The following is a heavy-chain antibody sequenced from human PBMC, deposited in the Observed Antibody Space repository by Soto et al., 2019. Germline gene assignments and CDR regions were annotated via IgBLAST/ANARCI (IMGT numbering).Heavy chain of an antibody. V-gene: IGHV3-33*01. CDR3: ARRQIPPPTRGAANARGGMDV. D-gene: IGHD6-13*01. Sequence: QVQLVESGGGVVQPGRSLRLSCAASGFTFNNYGMHWVRQAPGKGLEWLAVIWNDGSNNYDANSVKGRFTISRDNSKNTLYLQMNSLRAEDTAVYYCARRQIPPPTRGAANARGGMDVWGQGTTVTVSS. J-gene: IGHJ6*02. CDR1: GFTFNNYG. CDR2: IWNDGSNN.